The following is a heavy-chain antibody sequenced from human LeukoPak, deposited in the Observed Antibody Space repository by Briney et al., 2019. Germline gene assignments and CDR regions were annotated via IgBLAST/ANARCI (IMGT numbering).Heavy chain of an antibody. CDR3: AREKYYYGSGNWFDP. J-gene: IGHJ5*02. D-gene: IGHD3-10*01. CDR2: INSDGSST. Sequence: GGSLRLSCAASGFTFISYLMHWVRQAPGKGLVWVSRINSDGSSTSYADSVKGRFTISRDNAKNTLYLQMNSLRAEDTAVYYCAREKYYYGSGNWFDPWGQGTLVTVSS. CDR1: GFTFISYL. V-gene: IGHV3-74*01.